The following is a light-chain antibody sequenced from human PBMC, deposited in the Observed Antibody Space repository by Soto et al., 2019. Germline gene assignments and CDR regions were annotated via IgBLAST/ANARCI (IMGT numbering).Light chain of an antibody. V-gene: IGKV1-8*01. Sequence: AIRMTQSPSSFSASTGDRVTIACRASQGISSYLAWYQQKPGKAPKLLIYAASTLQSGVPSRFSGSGSGTDFTLTISCLQSEDFATYYCQQNSSTQYTSRQGPKVDIK. CDR3: QQNSSTQYT. CDR2: AAS. CDR1: QGISSY. J-gene: IGKJ2*01.